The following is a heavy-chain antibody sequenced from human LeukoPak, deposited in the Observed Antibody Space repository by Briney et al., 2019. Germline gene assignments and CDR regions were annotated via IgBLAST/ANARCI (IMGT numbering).Heavy chain of an antibody. CDR3: ARGLCSYGTSYYTGWFDP. Sequence: ASVKVSCKASGYTSTSYDINWVRQATGQGLEWMGWMNPNSGNTGYAQKFQGRVTMTRNTSISTAYMELSSLRSEDTAVYYCARGLCSYGTSYYTGWFDPWGQGTLVTVSS. CDR1: GYTSTSYD. V-gene: IGHV1-8*01. CDR2: MNPNSGNT. D-gene: IGHD2-2*02. J-gene: IGHJ5*02.